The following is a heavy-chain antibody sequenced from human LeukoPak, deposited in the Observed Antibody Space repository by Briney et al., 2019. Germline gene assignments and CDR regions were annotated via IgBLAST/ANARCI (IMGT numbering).Heavy chain of an antibody. J-gene: IGHJ4*02. V-gene: IGHV3-30-3*01. Sequence: GGSLRLSCAASGLIIHWVRQAPGKGLEWVAAISHDGNSKYYADSVEGRFTISRDNSKNTLYLQMDSLRAEDTAVYYCARDRAWNYFDYWGQGTLVTVSS. D-gene: IGHD3-3*01. CDR3: ARDRAWNYFDY. CDR2: ISHDGNSK. CDR1: GLI.